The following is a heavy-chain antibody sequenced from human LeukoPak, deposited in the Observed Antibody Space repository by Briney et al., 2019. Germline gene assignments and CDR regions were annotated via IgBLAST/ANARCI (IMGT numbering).Heavy chain of an antibody. J-gene: IGHJ4*02. CDR3: ARNRYCSGGSCYHDY. Sequence: SETLSLTCTVSGGSISGYSWSWIRQPPGRGLEWIGCIFSSGSTSYNPSLKSRVTISEDTSKNQFSLTLRSVTAADTAVYYCARNRYCSGGSCYHDYWGQGTPVTVSS. CDR2: IFSSGST. CDR1: GGSISGYS. V-gene: IGHV4-59*08. D-gene: IGHD2-15*01.